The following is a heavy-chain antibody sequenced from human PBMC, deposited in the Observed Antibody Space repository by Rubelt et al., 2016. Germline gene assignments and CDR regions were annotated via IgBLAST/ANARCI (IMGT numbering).Heavy chain of an antibody. CDR2: IYHSGDT. J-gene: IGHJ4*02. CDR3: ARVGGTSGSPPDY. V-gene: IGHV4-4*02. D-gene: IGHD3-10*01. Sequence: GTLSLTCAVSGASISSSYWWSWVRQFPGKGLEWIGEIYHSGDTNYNPSLKSRVTISVDKSKNQFYFRLTSVTAADPAVYYCARVGGTSGSPPDYWGQGTLVTVS. CDR1: GASISSSYW.